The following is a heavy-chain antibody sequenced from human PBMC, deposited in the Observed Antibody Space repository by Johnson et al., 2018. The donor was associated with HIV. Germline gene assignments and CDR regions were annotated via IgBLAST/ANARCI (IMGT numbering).Heavy chain of an antibody. J-gene: IGHJ3*02. CDR2: INRDGSDK. Sequence: VQLVESGGGLVQPGGSLRLSCAASGFTFSNHHMTWVRQAPGKGLEWVANINRDGSDKYYVNSVNGRFTISRDNAQDSLYLPMNSLSVDDTAFYYCGRESPGAGTAFDIWGQGTMVTVSS. D-gene: IGHD1-1*01. CDR3: GRESPGAGTAFDI. CDR1: GFTFSNHH. V-gene: IGHV3-7*01.